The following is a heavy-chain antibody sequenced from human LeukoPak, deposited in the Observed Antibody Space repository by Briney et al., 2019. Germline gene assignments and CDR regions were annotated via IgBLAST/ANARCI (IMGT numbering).Heavy chain of an antibody. Sequence: SETLSLTCPVSGGSISSYYWSWIRQPPGKGLEWIGYIYYSGSTNYNPSLKSRVTISVDTSKNPFSLKLGSVTAADTAVYYCARDMKVYGSGSYYRYYYYGMDVWGKGTTVTVSS. CDR1: GGSISSYY. CDR2: IYYSGST. CDR3: ARDMKVYGSGSYYRYYYYGMDV. V-gene: IGHV4-59*01. D-gene: IGHD3-10*01. J-gene: IGHJ6*04.